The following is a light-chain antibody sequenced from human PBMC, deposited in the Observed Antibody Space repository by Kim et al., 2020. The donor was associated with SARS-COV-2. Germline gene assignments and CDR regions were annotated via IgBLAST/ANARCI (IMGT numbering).Light chain of an antibody. V-gene: IGLV2-23*01. J-gene: IGLJ2*01. CDR3: CSYAGSSRL. CDR2: EGS. CDR1: SSDVGSYNL. Sequence: QSALTQPASVSGSPGQSITISCTGTSSDVGSYNLVSWYQQHPGKAPKLMIYEGSKRPSGVSNRFSGSKSGNTASLTISGLQAEDKADYYCCSYAGSSRLFGGGTQLTVL.